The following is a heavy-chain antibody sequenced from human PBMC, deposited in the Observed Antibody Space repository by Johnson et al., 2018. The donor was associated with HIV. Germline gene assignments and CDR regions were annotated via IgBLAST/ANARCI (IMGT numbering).Heavy chain of an antibody. CDR2: ISYDGSNK. CDR1: GFTFSSYA. J-gene: IGHJ3*02. V-gene: IGHV3-30*14. Sequence: VQLVESGGGVVQPGRYLRISCAASGFTFSSYAMHWVRQAPGKGLEWVAVISYDGSNKYYADSVKGRFTISRDNSKNTLYLQMNSLRAEDTAVYYCASGGNYYYGSGSFAFDIWGQGTMVTVSS. D-gene: IGHD3-10*01. CDR3: ASGGNYYYGSGSFAFDI.